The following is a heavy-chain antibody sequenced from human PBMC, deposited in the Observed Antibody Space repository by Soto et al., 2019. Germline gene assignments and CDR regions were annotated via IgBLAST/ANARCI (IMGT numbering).Heavy chain of an antibody. D-gene: IGHD3-10*01. CDR1: EFTFSRHG. Sequence: QVRLVESGGGVVQPGRSLRLSCAASEFTFSRHGMHWVRQAPGKGLQWVGVIWSDGSNEVYADSVKGRFIISRDNSKNILYLQMNSRRAEDTAVYYCARERTFGDNKHNYMDVWGTGITVTVSS. CDR3: ARERTFGDNKHNYMDV. J-gene: IGHJ6*03. CDR2: IWSDGSNE. V-gene: IGHV3-33*01.